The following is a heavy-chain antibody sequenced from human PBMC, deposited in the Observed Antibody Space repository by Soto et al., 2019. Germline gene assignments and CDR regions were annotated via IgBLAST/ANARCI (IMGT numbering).Heavy chain of an antibody. V-gene: IGHV3-21*06. CDR1: GFPFSVYS. CDR2: ISSRSNYI. CDR3: ARVGVGAATPDY. J-gene: IGHJ4*02. D-gene: IGHD6-13*01. Sequence: GGSLRLSCAASGFPFSVYSMNWVRQAPGKGLEWVSSISSRSNYIYYADSVKGRFTISRDNAKNSLYLQMNSLRAGDTAVYYCARVGVGAATPDYWGQGTLVTVSS.